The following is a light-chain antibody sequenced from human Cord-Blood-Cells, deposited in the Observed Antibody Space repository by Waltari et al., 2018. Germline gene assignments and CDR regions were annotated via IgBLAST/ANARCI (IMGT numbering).Light chain of an antibody. Sequence: QSALTQPASVSGSPGQSITISCTGTSSEVGGYNYVSWYQQHPGKAPKLMIYDVSNRPSGGSNRVSGSKAGNTASLTISGLQAEDEADYYCSSYTSSSTQVFGTGTKVTVL. CDR2: DVS. CDR1: SSEVGGYNY. J-gene: IGLJ1*01. V-gene: IGLV2-14*01. CDR3: SSYTSSSTQV.